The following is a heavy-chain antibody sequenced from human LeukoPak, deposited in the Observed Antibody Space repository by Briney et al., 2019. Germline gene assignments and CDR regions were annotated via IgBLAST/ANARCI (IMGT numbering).Heavy chain of an antibody. CDR2: ITSSGSGT. J-gene: IGHJ4*02. Sequence: PGGSLRLSCAASEFSFGNYAMSWVRQAPGKGLQWVSAITSSGSGTYYADSVKGRFTISRDNSKNTLYLQMSSLRAEDTAVYYCAKKMGTGNFYFDYWGQGTLVTVSS. CDR3: AKKMGTGNFYFDY. CDR1: EFSFGNYA. D-gene: IGHD3-10*01. V-gene: IGHV3-23*01.